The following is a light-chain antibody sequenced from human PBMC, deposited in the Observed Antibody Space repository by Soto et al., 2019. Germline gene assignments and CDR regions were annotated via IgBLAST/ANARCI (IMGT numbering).Light chain of an antibody. CDR3: QQYGSSPPIT. V-gene: IGKV3-20*01. CDR1: QSVSSSY. Sequence: EIVLTQSPGTLSLSPGERATLSCRARQSVSSSYLAWYQQKPGQAPRLLIYGASSRATGIPDRFSGSGSGTAFALTISRLEPEDFAVYYCQQYGSSPPITFGQGTRLEIK. CDR2: GAS. J-gene: IGKJ5*01.